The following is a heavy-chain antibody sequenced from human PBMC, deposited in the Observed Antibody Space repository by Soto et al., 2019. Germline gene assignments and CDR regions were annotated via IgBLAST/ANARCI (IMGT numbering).Heavy chain of an antibody. CDR1: GGSFTGYY. CDR2: INHTGTT. Sequence: PSETLSLICAVHGGSFTGYYWSWIRQPPGEGLEWIGEINHTGTTNHNPSLKSRVTFSVDATKKEIYLKLPSVTAADTAVYFCARGPQATRGYRYFDPWGQGTLLIVTA. D-gene: IGHD5-18*01. V-gene: IGHV4-34*01. CDR3: ARGPQATRGYRYFDP. J-gene: IGHJ5*02.